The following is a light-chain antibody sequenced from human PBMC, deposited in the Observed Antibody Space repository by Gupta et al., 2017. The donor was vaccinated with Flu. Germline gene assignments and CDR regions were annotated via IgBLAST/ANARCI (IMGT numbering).Light chain of an antibody. Sequence: PGERATLSCRASQSVNSYLAWYQQKPGQAPRLLIYDASNRATGIPARFSGSGSGTDFTLTISSLEPEDFAVYYCQQRSNWRTFGGGTKVEIK. CDR1: QSVNSY. CDR3: QQRSNWRT. J-gene: IGKJ4*01. CDR2: DAS. V-gene: IGKV3-11*01.